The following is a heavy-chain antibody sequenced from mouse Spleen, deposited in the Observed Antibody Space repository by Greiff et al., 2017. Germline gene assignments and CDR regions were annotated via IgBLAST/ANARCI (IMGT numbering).Heavy chain of an antibody. Sequence: QVQLKESGPGLVAPSQSLSITCTVSGFSLTSYAISWVRQPPGKGLEWLGVIWTGGGTNYNSALKSRLSISKDNSKSQVFLKMNSLQTDDTARYDCAGIYYGNFLYAMDYWGQGTSVTVSS. CDR2: IWTGGGT. V-gene: IGHV2-9-1*01. D-gene: IGHD2-1*01. J-gene: IGHJ4*01. CDR3: AGIYYGNFLYAMDY. CDR1: GFSLTSYA.